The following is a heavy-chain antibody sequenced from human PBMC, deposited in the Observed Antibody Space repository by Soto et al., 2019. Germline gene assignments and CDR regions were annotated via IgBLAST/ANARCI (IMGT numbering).Heavy chain of an antibody. CDR2: MNPNSGNT. D-gene: IGHD2-2*01. CDR1: GYTFTSHD. J-gene: IGHJ6*02. Sequence: ASVKVSCKASGYTFTSHDINWVRQATGQGLEWMGWMNPNSGNTGYAQKFQGRVTMTRNTSISTAYMELSSLRSEDTAVYYCARGKGYQLLFGLYYYYGMDVWGQGTTVTVSS. CDR3: ARGKGYQLLFGLYYYYGMDV. V-gene: IGHV1-8*01.